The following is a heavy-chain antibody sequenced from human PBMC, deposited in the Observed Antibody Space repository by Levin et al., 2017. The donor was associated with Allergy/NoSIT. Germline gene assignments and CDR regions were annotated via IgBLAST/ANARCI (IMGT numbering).Heavy chain of an antibody. V-gene: IGHV3-48*03. J-gene: IGHJ4*02. CDR2: ISSSGNTI. Sequence: GESLKISCVASAFTFSNYGMNWVRQAPGKGLEWVSYISSSGNTIYYADSVKGRFTISRDNAKNSLYLQMTSLRAEDTAIYYCASNYYASGSYNDYWGQGTLVTVSS. D-gene: IGHD3-10*01. CDR3: ASNYYASGSYNDY. CDR1: AFTFSNYG.